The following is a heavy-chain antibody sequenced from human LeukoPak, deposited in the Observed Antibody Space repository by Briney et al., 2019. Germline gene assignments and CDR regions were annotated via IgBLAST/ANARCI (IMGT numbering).Heavy chain of an antibody. CDR1: GGSISSSSYY. J-gene: IGHJ5*02. CDR3: ARELADYYDSLGDNWFDP. CDR2: IYYSGST. V-gene: IGHV4-39*07. D-gene: IGHD3-22*01. Sequence: PSETLSLTCTVSGGSISSSSYYWGWIRQPPGKGLEWIGSIYYSGSTYYNPSLKSRVTISVDTSKNQFSLKLSSVTAADTAVYYCARELADYYDSLGDNWFDPWGQGTLVTVSS.